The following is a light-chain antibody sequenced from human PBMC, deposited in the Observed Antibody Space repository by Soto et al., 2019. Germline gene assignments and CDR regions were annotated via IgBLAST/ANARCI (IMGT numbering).Light chain of an antibody. V-gene: IGLV2-14*01. J-gene: IGLJ1*01. CDR3: LSKTRTISYV. CDR1: TSDVGDYNY. CDR2: EVS. Sequence: QSVLTQPASVSGSPGQSIAISCTGTTSDVGDYNYVSWYQQHPGKVPKLLIHEVSSRPSGVSNRFSGSKSGNTASLTISGLQAEDEADYYCLSKTRTISYVFGTGTKGTVL.